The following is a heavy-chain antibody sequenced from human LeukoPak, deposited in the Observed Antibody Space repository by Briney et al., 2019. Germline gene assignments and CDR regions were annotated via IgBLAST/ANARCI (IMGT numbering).Heavy chain of an antibody. CDR2: INPNSGGT. D-gene: IGHD6-13*01. V-gene: IGHV1-2*02. CDR1: GYTFTGYY. Sequence: GASVKVSCKASGYTFTGYYMHWVRQAPGQGLEWRGWINPNSGGTNYAQKFQGRVTMTRDTSFSTAYMELSRLRSDDTAVYYCARGGYSSPPGRAYGFDIWGQGTMVTVSS. CDR3: ARGGYSSPPGRAYGFDI. J-gene: IGHJ3*02.